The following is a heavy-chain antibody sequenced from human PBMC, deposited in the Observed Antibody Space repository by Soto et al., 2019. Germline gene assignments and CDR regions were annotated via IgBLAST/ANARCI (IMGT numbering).Heavy chain of an antibody. V-gene: IGHV4-59*01. Sequence: QVQLQESGPGLVRPSETLSLSCSVTGASIRTFYWSWIRQPPGKRLEWLGYIHNSGDSIYNPSLKSRVTLSVDTTKNQVSLRLTSMTAADTAVYYCAGGNHYGSGSYFFDYWGQGNLVTVSS. J-gene: IGHJ4*02. CDR1: GASIRTFY. CDR2: IHNSGDS. D-gene: IGHD3-10*01. CDR3: AGGNHYGSGSYFFDY.